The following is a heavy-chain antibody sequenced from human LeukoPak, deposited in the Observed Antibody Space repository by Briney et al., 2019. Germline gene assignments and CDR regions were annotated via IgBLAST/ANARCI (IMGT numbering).Heavy chain of an antibody. J-gene: IGHJ4*02. D-gene: IGHD5-18*01. CDR1: GYTFTSYY. CDR3: ARVEGLTATVTD. CDR2: IITSAGST. V-gene: IGHV1-46*01. Sequence: GASVKVSCKASGYTFTSYYMHWMRQAPGQGLEWMGLIITSAGSTTYAQNFQGRVTLTRGTSTSTVYMEMSSLRSEDTAVYYCARVEGLTATVTDWGQGTLVTVSS.